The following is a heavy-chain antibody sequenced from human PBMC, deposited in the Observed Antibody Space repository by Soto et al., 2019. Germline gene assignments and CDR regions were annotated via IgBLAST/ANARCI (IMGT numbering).Heavy chain of an antibody. J-gene: IGHJ5*02. CDR3: VRAASDGWWQPFDP. V-gene: IGHV4-39*01. CDR1: GGSMSSSSYY. Sequence: QLQLQESGPGLVKSSETLSLTCTVSGGSMSSSSYYWGWIRQPPGKGLEWIESMYYSGSMYYSGNTYYNPSLKGRVTMSVDMSKNQFSLRLRSVTAADTAVYYCVRAASDGWWQPFDPWGQGILVT. D-gene: IGHD6-19*01. CDR2: MYYSGNT.